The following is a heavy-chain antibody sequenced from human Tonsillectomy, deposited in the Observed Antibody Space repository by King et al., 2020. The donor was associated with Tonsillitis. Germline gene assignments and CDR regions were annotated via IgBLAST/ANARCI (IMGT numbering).Heavy chain of an antibody. J-gene: IGHJ3*01. D-gene: IGHD1-1*01. CDR3: AGESHDFEAFDL. V-gene: IGHV1-8*01. CDR2: MNPTSGNP. Sequence: QLVQSGAEVKKPGASVKVSCKASGYTFTGYDINWVRQAAGHGLEWMGWMNPTSGNPDYAQKFQGRLTMTRNTSISTAYMELSSLRSEDTAVYYCAGESHDFEAFDLWGQGTMVTVSS. CDR1: GYTFTGYD.